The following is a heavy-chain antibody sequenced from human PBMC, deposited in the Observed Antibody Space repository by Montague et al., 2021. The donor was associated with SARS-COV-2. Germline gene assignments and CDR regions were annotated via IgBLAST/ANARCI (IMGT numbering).Heavy chain of an antibody. D-gene: IGHD2-15*01. CDR2: TYYRSEWYS. V-gene: IGHV6-1*01. CDR3: ARAGRGSCGDGNCYQYFFNY. Sequence: CAISGDSVSTNSGTWNWVRLPPSRGLEWLGRTYYRSEWYSDYSVSVKSRISINPDTSKNQFSLQLNSVTPEDTAVYYCARAGRGSCGDGNCYQYFFNYWGQGTLVTVSS. CDR1: GDSVSTNSGT. J-gene: IGHJ4*02.